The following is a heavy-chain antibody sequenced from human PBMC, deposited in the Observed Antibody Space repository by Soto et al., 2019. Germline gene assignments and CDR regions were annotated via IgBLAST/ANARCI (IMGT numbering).Heavy chain of an antibody. Sequence: EVQLVESGGGTVQPGGSLRLSCAASGFTFSGYSMNWARQAPGKGLEWVSYTTSRGTTIYYGDSVKGRFTISRDNAKNSLYLQMNSLRDEDTAVYYCARIYSSGWYADYWGQGALVTVSS. CDR2: TTSRGTTI. J-gene: IGHJ4*02. CDR1: GFTFSGYS. CDR3: ARIYSSGWYADY. V-gene: IGHV3-48*02. D-gene: IGHD6-19*01.